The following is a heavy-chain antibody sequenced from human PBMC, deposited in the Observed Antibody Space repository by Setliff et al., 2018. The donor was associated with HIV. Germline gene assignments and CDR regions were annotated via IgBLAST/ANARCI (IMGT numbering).Heavy chain of an antibody. D-gene: IGHD3-22*01. V-gene: IGHV3-48*04. Sequence: QSGGSLRLSCVASGFTFSTYSMNWVRQAPGKGLEWVSYIRSSSRTIYYADSVKGRFTISRDNAKTSLYLQMNSLRAEDTAVYYCARESPYDTSGYYFGAFDIWGQGTMVTVSS. CDR3: ARESPYDTSGYYFGAFDI. J-gene: IGHJ3*02. CDR2: IRSSSRTI. CDR1: GFTFSTYS.